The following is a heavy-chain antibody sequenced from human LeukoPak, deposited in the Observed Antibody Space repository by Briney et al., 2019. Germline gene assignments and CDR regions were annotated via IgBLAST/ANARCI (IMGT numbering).Heavy chain of an antibody. CDR3: ARLDPIQLWHTYYYYGMDV. V-gene: IGHV4-34*01. J-gene: IGHJ6*02. D-gene: IGHD5-18*01. CDR1: GGSFSGYY. Sequence: SEPLSLTCAVYGGSFSGYYWSWIRQPPGKGLEWIGEINHSGSTNYNPSLKSRVTISVDTSKNQFSLKLSSVTAADTAVYYCARLDPIQLWHTYYYYGMDVWGQGTTVTVSS. CDR2: INHSGST.